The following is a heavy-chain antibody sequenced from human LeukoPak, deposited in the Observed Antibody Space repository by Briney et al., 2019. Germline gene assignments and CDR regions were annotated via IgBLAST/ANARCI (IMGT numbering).Heavy chain of an antibody. CDR2: ISGSGGTS. J-gene: IGHJ4*02. CDR1: GFTFSNYA. D-gene: IGHD3-10*01. V-gene: IGHV3-23*01. CDR3: ARIMYYYGSGSYYKDY. Sequence: AGGSLRLSCAASGFTFSNYAMSWVRQAPGKGLEWVSGISGSGGTSYYADSVKGRFTISRDNSKNTLYLQMNSLRAEDTAVYYCARIMYYYGSGSYYKDYWGQGTLVTVSS.